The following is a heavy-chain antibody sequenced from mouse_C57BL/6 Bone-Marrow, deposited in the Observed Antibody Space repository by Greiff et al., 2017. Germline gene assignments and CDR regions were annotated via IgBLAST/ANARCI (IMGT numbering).Heavy chain of an antibody. Sequence: VQLKESGGGLVQPGGSLKLSCAASGFTFSDYYMYWVRQTPEKRLEWVAYISNGGGSTYYPVTVKGRFTISRDNAKNTLYLQMSRLKSEDTAMYYCARRPYWGQGTLVTVSA. CDR3: ARRPY. CDR2: ISNGGGST. V-gene: IGHV5-12*01. J-gene: IGHJ3*01. CDR1: GFTFSDYY.